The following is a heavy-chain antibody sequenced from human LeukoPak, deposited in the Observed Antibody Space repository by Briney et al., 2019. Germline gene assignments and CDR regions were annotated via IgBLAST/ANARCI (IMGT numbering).Heavy chain of an antibody. CDR1: GYTLTELS. CDR2: FDPEDGET. CDR3: ATQYSSSWSTDFDY. J-gene: IGHJ4*02. V-gene: IGHV1-24*01. D-gene: IGHD6-13*01. Sequence: ASVKVSCKVSGYTLTELSMHWVRQAPGKGLEWMGGFDPEDGETIYAQKFQGRVTMTEDTSTGTAYMELSSLRSEDTAVYYCATQYSSSWSTDFDYWGQGTLVTVSS.